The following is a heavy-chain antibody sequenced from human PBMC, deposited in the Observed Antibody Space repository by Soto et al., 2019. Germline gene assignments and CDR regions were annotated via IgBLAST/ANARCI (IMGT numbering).Heavy chain of an antibody. D-gene: IGHD6-19*01. CDR2: ISTYSGNT. J-gene: IGHJ4*02. CDR1: GYTFTSYG. V-gene: IGHV1-18*01. Sequence: ASVKVSCKASGYTFTSYGISWVRQAPGQGLEWMGWISTYSGNTNYAQKLQGRVTMTTDTSTSTAYMELRSLRSDDTAVYYCARDAQQWLVQALFFDYWGQGTLVTVSS. CDR3: ARDAQQWLVQALFFDY.